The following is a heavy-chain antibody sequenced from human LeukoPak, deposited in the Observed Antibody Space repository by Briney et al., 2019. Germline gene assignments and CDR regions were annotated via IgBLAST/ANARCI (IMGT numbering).Heavy chain of an antibody. V-gene: IGHV4-4*07. CDR3: ARGLGYCSGGSCLYY. J-gene: IGHJ4*02. CDR2: IYTSGST. D-gene: IGHD2-15*01. Sequence: SETLSLTCTVSGGSLSSYYWNWIRQPAGKGLEWIGRIYTSGSTNYNPSLKSRVTMSVDTSKNQFSLKLSSVTAADTAVYYCARGLGYCSGGSCLYYWGQGTLVTVSS. CDR1: GGSLSSYY.